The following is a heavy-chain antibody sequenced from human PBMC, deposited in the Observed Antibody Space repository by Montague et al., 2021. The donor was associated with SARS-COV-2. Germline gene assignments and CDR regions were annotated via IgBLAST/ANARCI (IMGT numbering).Heavy chain of an antibody. Sequence: SETLSLTCPVSGDSISSYYYNWIRQPPGKGLEWIGFINYSGRTNYNPSLQSRITLSLDTSKTQISLKVTSVTAADTAIYYCATTLTMLGEDTPNWFDPWGQGTLVTVSS. D-gene: IGHD2/OR15-2a*01. V-gene: IGHV4-59*01. CDR2: INYSGRT. CDR1: GDSISSYY. J-gene: IGHJ5*02. CDR3: ATTLTMLGEDTPNWFDP.